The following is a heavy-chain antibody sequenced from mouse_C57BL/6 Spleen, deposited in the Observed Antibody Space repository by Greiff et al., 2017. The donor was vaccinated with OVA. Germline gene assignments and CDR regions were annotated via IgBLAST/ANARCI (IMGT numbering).Heavy chain of an antibody. J-gene: IGHJ2*01. CDR2: ISYDGSN. CDR3: ARGVLDYFDY. Sequence: DVSMRRAVPGLVKPSQSHSLTCSVTGYSITSGYYWNWIRQFPGNKLEWMGYISYDGSNNYNPSLKNRISITRDTSKNQFFLKLNSVTTEDTATYYCARGVLDYFDYWGQGTTLTVSS. V-gene: IGHV3-6*01. D-gene: IGHD1-1*01. CDR1: GYSITSGYY.